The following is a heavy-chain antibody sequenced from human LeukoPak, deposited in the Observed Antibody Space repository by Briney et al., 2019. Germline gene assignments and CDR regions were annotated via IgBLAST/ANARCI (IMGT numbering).Heavy chain of an antibody. CDR3: ASLYYYGSGSQFDY. J-gene: IGHJ4*02. Sequence: SETLSLTCAVYGGSFSGYYWSWIRQPPGQGLEWIGEINHSGSTNYNPSLKSRVTISVDTSKNQFSLKLSSVTAADTAVYYCASLYYYGSGSQFDYWGQGTLVTVSS. CDR2: INHSGST. V-gene: IGHV4-34*01. D-gene: IGHD3-10*01. CDR1: GGSFSGYY.